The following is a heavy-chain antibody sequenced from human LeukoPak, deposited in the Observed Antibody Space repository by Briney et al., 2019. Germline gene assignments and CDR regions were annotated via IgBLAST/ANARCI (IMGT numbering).Heavy chain of an antibody. V-gene: IGHV3-48*02. D-gene: IGHD5-12*01. CDR3: AREMGYSGYVPGVDY. Sequence: GGSLRLSCAASGFTFSSYSMNWVRQAPGKGLEWVSYISSSSSTIYYADSVKGRFTISGDNAKNSLYLQMNSLRDEDTAVYYCAREMGYSGYVPGVDYWGQGTLVTVSS. CDR2: ISSSSSTI. CDR1: GFTFSSYS. J-gene: IGHJ4*02.